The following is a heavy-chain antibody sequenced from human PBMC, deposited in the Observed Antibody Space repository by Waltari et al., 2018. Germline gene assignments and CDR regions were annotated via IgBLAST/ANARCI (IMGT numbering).Heavy chain of an antibody. Sequence: EVQLVESGGGSVQPGGSLRLSCASSGFTFSSYGMHWVRQAPGKGLEYVSVISSDGGRAYYANSVKGRFTISRDNSRNTLYLQMGSLSAEDMAVYYCVRDMNIPTTTYAFDMWGQGTVVTVAS. D-gene: IGHD2-21*01. CDR2: ISSDGGRA. CDR3: VRDMNIPTTTYAFDM. V-gene: IGHV3-64*01. J-gene: IGHJ3*02. CDR1: GFTFSSYG.